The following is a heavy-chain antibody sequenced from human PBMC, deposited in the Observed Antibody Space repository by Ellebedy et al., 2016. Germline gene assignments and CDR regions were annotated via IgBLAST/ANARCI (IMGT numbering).Heavy chain of an antibody. CDR2: IYYSGST. CDR3: ARLVYYDILTGYGSFDY. CDR1: GYSISSSNW. D-gene: IGHD3-9*01. J-gene: IGHJ4*02. Sequence: SETLSLXXAVSGYSISSSNWWGWIRQPPGKGLEWIGYIYYSGSTYYNPSLKSRVTISVDTSKNQFSLKLSSVTAADTAVYYCARLVYYDILTGYGSFDYWGQGTLVTVSS. V-gene: IGHV4-28*01.